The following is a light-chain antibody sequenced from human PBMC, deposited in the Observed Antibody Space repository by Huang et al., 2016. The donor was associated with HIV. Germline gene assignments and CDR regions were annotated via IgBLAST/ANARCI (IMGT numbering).Light chain of an antibody. CDR3: QKYKSYPYT. J-gene: IGKJ2*01. CDR2: KAS. CDR1: QSVNTW. Sequence: DIQMTQSPSTLSASVGDRVTITCRDSQSVNTWLAWYQQKPGKAPKLLIDKASILEGGVPSSCGGSVSGTEFTLTISLLQPEDFATYHCQKYKSYPYTFGEGTKLEIK. V-gene: IGKV1-5*03.